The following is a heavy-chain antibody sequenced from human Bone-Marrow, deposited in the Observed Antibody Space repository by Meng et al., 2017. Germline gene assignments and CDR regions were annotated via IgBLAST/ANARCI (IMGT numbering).Heavy chain of an antibody. CDR1: GGSISSSNW. Sequence: QGQLTWSGPGLVKPSGTLSLTGAVSGGSISSSNWWSWVRQPPGKGLEWIGEIYHSGSTNYNPSLKSRVTISVDKSKNQFSLKLSSVTAADTAVYYCARGSSSSWPNFDYWGQGTLVTVSS. CDR3: ARGSSSSWPNFDY. D-gene: IGHD6-13*01. V-gene: IGHV4-4*02. J-gene: IGHJ4*02. CDR2: IYHSGST.